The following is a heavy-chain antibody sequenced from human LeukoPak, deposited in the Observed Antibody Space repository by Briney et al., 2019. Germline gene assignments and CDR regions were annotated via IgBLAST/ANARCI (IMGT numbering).Heavy chain of an antibody. CDR3: ARNTAMEYYYMDV. J-gene: IGHJ6*03. CDR1: GGSISSYY. V-gene: IGHV4-59*01. CDR2: IYYSGST. Sequence: SETLSLTCTVSGGSISSYYWSWIRQPPGKGLEWIEYIYYSGSTNYNPSLKSRVTISVDTSKNQFSLKLSSVTAADTAVYYCARNTAMEYYYMDVWGKGTTVTVSS. D-gene: IGHD5-18*01.